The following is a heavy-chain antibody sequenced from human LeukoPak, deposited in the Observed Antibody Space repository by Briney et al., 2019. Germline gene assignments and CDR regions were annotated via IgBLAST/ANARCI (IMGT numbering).Heavy chain of an antibody. CDR1: GFTFSSYA. CDR2: ISYDGSNK. Sequence: GGSLRLSCAASGFTFSSYAMHWVRQAPGKGLEWVAVISYDGSNKYYADSVKGRFTISRDNSKNTLYLQMNSLRAEDTAMYYCARAQYSSGWSDWFDPWGQGTLVTVSS. D-gene: IGHD6-19*01. CDR3: ARAQYSSGWSDWFDP. J-gene: IGHJ5*02. V-gene: IGHV3-30-3*01.